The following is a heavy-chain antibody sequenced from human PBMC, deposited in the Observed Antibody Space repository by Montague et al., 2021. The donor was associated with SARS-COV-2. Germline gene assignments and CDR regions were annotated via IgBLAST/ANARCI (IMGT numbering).Heavy chain of an antibody. V-gene: IGHV3-53*01. D-gene: IGHD3-22*01. Sequence: SLRLSCAASGFSVSSSYINWVRQAPGKGLEWVSVIYSGENKYYAXSVKGRFTISRDSSTNTLFLQMYSLRAEDTAVYYCAREKPEYYDGPGVFDIWGQGTVVTVSS. CDR3: AREKPEYYDGPGVFDI. J-gene: IGHJ3*02. CDR1: GFSVSSSY. CDR2: IYSGENK.